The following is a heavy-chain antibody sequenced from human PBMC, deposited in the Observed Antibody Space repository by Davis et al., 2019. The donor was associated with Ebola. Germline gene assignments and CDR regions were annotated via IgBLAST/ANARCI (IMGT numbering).Heavy chain of an antibody. CDR3: AREGNRDTASFGMDV. V-gene: IGHV1-46*01. CDR1: GYTFTSYY. Sequence: ASVKVSCKASGYTFTSYYMHWVRQAPGQGLEWMGIINPSGGSTSYAQKFQGRVTMTRDTSTSTVYMELSSLRSEDTAVYYCAREGNRDTASFGMDVWGQGTTVTVSS. CDR2: INPSGGST. D-gene: IGHD5-18*01. J-gene: IGHJ6*02.